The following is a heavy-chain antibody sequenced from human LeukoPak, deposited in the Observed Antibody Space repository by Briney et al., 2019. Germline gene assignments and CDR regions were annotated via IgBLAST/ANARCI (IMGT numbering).Heavy chain of an antibody. CDR1: GFTFSSYG. CDR2: ISYDGSNK. D-gene: IGHD1-26*01. Sequence: GGSLRLSCAASGFTFSSYGMHWVRQAPGKGLEWVAVISYDGSNKYYADSVKGRFTISRDNSKHTLYLQMNSLRAEDTAVYYCAKISSFRTGASGSYHYWGQGTLVTVSS. V-gene: IGHV3-30*18. CDR3: AKISSFRTGASGSYHY. J-gene: IGHJ4*02.